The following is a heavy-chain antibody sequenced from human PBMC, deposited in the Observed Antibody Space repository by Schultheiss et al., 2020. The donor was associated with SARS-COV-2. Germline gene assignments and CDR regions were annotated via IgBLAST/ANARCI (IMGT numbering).Heavy chain of an antibody. Sequence: GESLKISCAASGFTFSSYGMHWVRQAPGKGLEWVAVISYDGSNKYYADSVKGRFTISRDNSKNTLYLQMNSLRAEDTAVYYCANLLFGRYFDWSTDDAFDIWGQGTMVTVSS. CDR1: GFTFSSYG. CDR3: ANLLFGRYFDWSTDDAFDI. CDR2: ISYDGSNK. V-gene: IGHV3-30*18. J-gene: IGHJ3*02. D-gene: IGHD3-9*01.